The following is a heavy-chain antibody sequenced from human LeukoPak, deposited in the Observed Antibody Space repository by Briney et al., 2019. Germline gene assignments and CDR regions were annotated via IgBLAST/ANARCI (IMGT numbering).Heavy chain of an antibody. Sequence: GGSLRLSCAASGFTFSSYAMSWVRQAPGKGLEWVAVILHAGTNEYYADSVKGRFIISRDNSKNTLYLQMNSLRAEDTAVYYCAREVRGSAFDPWGQGTLVTVSS. CDR1: GFTFSSYA. CDR2: ILHAGTNE. D-gene: IGHD3-10*01. CDR3: AREVRGSAFDP. V-gene: IGHV3-30*03. J-gene: IGHJ5*02.